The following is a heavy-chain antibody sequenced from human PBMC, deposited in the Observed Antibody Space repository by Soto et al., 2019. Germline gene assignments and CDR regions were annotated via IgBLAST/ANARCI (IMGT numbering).Heavy chain of an antibody. CDR1: GYTLTSYG. J-gene: IGHJ6*02. Sequence: ASVKVSCKASGYTLTSYGSNWVRQAPGQGLEWMGWISADNGNTNYAQKLQGRVTMTTDTSTSTAYMELRSLRSDDTAVYYCARSGGGYVDYYYYYGMDVWGQGTTVTVSS. V-gene: IGHV1-18*04. CDR3: ARSGGGYVDYYYYYGMDV. CDR2: ISADNGNT. D-gene: IGHD2-15*01.